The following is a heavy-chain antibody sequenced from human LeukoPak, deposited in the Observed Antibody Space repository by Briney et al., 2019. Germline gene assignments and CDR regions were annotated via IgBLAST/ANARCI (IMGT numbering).Heavy chain of an antibody. CDR3: AKDSGDFWSGYSNDAFDI. D-gene: IGHD3-3*01. CDR2: ISGSGGST. V-gene: IGHV3-23*01. Sequence: PGGSLRLSCEASGLTFSSYAMSWVRLAPGKGLEWVSAISGSGGSTYYADSVKGRFTISRDNSKNTLYLQMNSLRAEDTAVYYCAKDSGDFWSGYSNDAFDIWGQGTMVTVSS. J-gene: IGHJ3*02. CDR1: GLTFSSYA.